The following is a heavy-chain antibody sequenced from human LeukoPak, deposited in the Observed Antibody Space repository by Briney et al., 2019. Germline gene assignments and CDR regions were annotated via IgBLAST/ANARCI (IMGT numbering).Heavy chain of an antibody. D-gene: IGHD1-26*01. Sequence: ASVKVSCKASGYTFTGYYMHWVRQAPGQGLEWMGWINPNSGGTNYAQNFQGRVTMTGDTSITTTYMELSRLRSDDTAVYFCARGTRVGAILFDYWGQGTLVTVSS. V-gene: IGHV1-2*02. CDR3: ARGTRVGAILFDY. CDR1: GYTFTGYY. J-gene: IGHJ4*02. CDR2: INPNSGGT.